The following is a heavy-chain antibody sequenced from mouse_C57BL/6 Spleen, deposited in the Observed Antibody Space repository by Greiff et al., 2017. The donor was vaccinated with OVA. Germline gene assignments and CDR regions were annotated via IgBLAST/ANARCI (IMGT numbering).Heavy chain of an antibody. CDR2: IRNKANGYTT. D-gene: IGHD1-1*01. J-gene: IGHJ1*03. CDR1: GFTFTDYY. CDR3: ARFSVARYFYV. V-gene: IGHV7-3*01. Sequence: EVKLMESGGGLVQPGGSLSLSCAASGFTFTDYYMSWVRQPPGKALEWLGFIRNKANGYTTEYSASVKGRFTISRDNSQSILYLQMNALRAEDSATYYCARFSVARYFYVWGTGTTVTVSS.